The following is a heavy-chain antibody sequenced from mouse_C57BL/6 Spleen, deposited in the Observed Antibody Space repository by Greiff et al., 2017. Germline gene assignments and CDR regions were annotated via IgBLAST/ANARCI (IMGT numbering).Heavy chain of an antibody. J-gene: IGHJ2*01. CDR3: ASRGLLFDY. V-gene: IGHV1-26*01. CDR1: GYTFTDYY. Sequence: EVQLQQSGPELVKPGASVKISCKASGYTFTDYYMNWVKQSHGKSLEWIGDINPNNGGTSYNQKFKGKATLTVDKSSSTAYMELRSLTSEDSAVYYCASRGLLFDYWGQGTTLTVSS. D-gene: IGHD3-1*01. CDR2: INPNNGGT.